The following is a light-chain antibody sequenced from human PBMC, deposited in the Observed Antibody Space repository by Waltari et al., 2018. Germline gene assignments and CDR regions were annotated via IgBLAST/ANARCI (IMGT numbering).Light chain of an antibody. J-gene: IGKJ2*01. V-gene: IGKV1-5*03. CDR2: KAS. Sequence: DIQMTQSPSTLSASVGDRVTITCRASQSISSWLAWYQQKPGKAPKLLIYKASSLESGVPSGFSGSGSGTEFTLTISSLQPDDFATYYCQQYNSYPYTFGQGTRLDIK. CDR3: QQYNSYPYT. CDR1: QSISSW.